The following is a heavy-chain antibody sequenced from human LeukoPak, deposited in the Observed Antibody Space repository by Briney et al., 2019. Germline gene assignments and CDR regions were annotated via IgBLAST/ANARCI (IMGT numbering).Heavy chain of an antibody. CDR1: GFSFSSYW. CDR3: VRDADGGNSWFDT. Sequence: MSGGSLRLSCTASGFSFSSYWMHWVRQAPGKGLEWVSWISPTSSYMYYADSVKGRFTISRDNAKNSLYLQMNSLRAEDTALYYCVRDADGGNSWFDTWGQGTLVTVSS. V-gene: IGHV3-21*04. J-gene: IGHJ5*02. D-gene: IGHD4-23*01. CDR2: ISPTSSYM.